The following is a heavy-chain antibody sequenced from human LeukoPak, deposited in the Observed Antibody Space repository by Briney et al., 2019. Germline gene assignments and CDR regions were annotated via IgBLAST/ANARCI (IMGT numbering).Heavy chain of an antibody. CDR3: ARGWEGNFDY. CDR2: INHSGST. V-gene: IGHV4-34*01. CDR1: GGSFSGYY. J-gene: IGHJ4*02. D-gene: IGHD1-26*01. Sequence: KPSETLSLTCAVYGGSFSGYYWSWIRQPPGKGLEWIGEINHSGSTNYNPSLKSRVTISVDTSKNQFSLKLSSVTAADTAVYYRARGWEGNFDYWGQGTLVTVSS.